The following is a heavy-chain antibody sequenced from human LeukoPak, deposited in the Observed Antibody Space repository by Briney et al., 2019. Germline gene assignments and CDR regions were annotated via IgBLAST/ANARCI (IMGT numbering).Heavy chain of an antibody. CDR2: INHSGST. CDR1: GGSFSGYY. J-gene: IGHJ4*02. D-gene: IGHD3-10*01. V-gene: IGHV4-34*01. CDR3: ARGPVDYYGSGSLDY. Sequence: PSETLSLTCAVYGGSFSGYYWSRIRQPPGKGLEWIGEINHSGSTNYNPSLKSRVTISVDTSKNQFSLKLSSVTAADTAVYYCARGPVDYYGSGSLDYWGQGTLVTVSS.